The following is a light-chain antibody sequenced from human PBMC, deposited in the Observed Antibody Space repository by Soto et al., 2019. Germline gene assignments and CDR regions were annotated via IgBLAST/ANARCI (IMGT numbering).Light chain of an antibody. J-gene: IGKJ1*01. Sequence: DIQLIQSPSSLSASVGDSVTIACRASRDVDTYLNWYQQKPGTAPKLLIYAASNLQTGVPSRFSASGSETDFTLIINNLQPEDFATYFCQQSYGVPRTFGQGTRVEI. V-gene: IGKV1-39*01. CDR1: RDVDTY. CDR3: QQSYGVPRT. CDR2: AAS.